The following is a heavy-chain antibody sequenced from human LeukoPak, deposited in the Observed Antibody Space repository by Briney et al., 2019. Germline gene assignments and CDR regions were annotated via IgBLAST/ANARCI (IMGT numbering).Heavy chain of an antibody. V-gene: IGHV3-48*01. Sequence: PGGSLRLSCAVSGFTFSDYSMNWVRQAPGKGLEWISYISNSGDTRYYADSVKGRFTISSDDAKKSLYLQMNSLRVEDTAVYYCARGPPLFDPWGQGTLVTVSS. CDR3: ARGPPLFDP. CDR1: GFTFSDYS. J-gene: IGHJ5*02. CDR2: ISNSGDTR.